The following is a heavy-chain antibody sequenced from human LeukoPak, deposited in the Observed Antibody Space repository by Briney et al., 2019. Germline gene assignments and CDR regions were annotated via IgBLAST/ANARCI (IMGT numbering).Heavy chain of an antibody. CDR1: GFNFNIYG. D-gene: IGHD1-14*01. CDR3: ARGTGHAGGNFDA. V-gene: IGHV3-23*01. Sequence: PGGSLRLSCAASGFNFNIYGMSWVRHAPRQGLEWVSSISGDGGTTHHADSVKGRFTISRDNSKSTLYLQMNSLRADDTATFYCARGTGHAGGNFDAWGQGALVTVSS. J-gene: IGHJ4*02. CDR2: ISGDGGTT.